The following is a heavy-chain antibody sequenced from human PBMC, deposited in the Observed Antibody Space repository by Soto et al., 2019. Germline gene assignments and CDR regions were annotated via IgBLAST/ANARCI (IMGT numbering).Heavy chain of an antibody. D-gene: IGHD2-21*02. CDR1: GFTFSSYS. CDR3: AIEVVTAPRRYFEY. Sequence: EVQLVESGGGLVKPGGSLRLSCAASGFTFSSYSMNWVRQAPGKGLEWVSSISSSSSYIYYADSVKGRFSISRDNAKNQLQRQMNSLRAADTAVYYCAIEVVTAPRRYFEYWGQGTLVTVSS. J-gene: IGHJ4*02. V-gene: IGHV3-21*01. CDR2: ISSSSSYI.